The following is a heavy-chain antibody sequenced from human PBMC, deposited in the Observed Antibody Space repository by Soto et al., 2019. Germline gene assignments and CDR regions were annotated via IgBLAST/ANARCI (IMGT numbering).Heavy chain of an antibody. J-gene: IGHJ6*02. V-gene: IGHV4-34*01. Sequence: SETLSLTCAVYGGSFSGYYWSWIRQPPGKGLEWIGEINHSGSTNYNPSLKSRVTISVDTSKNQFSLKLSSVTAADTAVYYCASLRFGERGNYYYYYGMDVWGQGTTVTVSS. D-gene: IGHD3-10*01. CDR3: ASLRFGERGNYYYYYGMDV. CDR2: INHSGST. CDR1: GGSFSGYY.